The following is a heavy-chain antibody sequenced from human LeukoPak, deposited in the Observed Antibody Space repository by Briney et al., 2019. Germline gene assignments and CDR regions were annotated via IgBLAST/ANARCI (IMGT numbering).Heavy chain of an antibody. CDR2: IYPGDSDT. V-gene: IGHV5-51*01. Sequence: GESLKISCKGSGYSFTSYWIGWVRQMPGKGLEWMGIIYPGDSDTRYSPSFQGQVTISADKPISTAYLQWSSLKASDTAMYYCARQALGSLTLEYYYYYGMDVWGQGTTVTVSS. CDR1: GYSFTSYW. J-gene: IGHJ6*02. CDR3: ARQALGSLTLEYYYYYGMDV. D-gene: IGHD1-1*01.